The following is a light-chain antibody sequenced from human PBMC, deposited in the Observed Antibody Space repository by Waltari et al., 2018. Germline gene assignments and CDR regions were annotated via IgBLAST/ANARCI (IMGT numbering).Light chain of an antibody. CDR3: MQALQTPRT. Sequence: DIVMTQSPVSLPVTPGEPASISCRSSQSLLHSNTHNYLDWYVQKPGQSPQLLIYLGSNLASGVPDRFSGRGSGTYFTLKISRVETEDVGVYYCMQALQTPRTFGQGTKVEI. CDR1: QSLLHSNTHNY. CDR2: LGS. V-gene: IGKV2-28*01. J-gene: IGKJ1*01.